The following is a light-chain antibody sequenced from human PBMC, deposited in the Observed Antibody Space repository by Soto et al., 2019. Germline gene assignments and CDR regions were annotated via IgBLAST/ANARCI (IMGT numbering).Light chain of an antibody. CDR2: SND. CDR3: AAWDDSVNGWV. Sequence: QSVLTQPPSASGTPGQRVTMSCSGSRSNIGGNTVNWYQQMPGTAPKLLIYSNDQRPSGVPDRFSGSKSGTSASLAISGLQSEDEADYYCAAWDDSVNGWVFGGGTKLTVL. V-gene: IGLV1-44*01. CDR1: RSNIGGNT. J-gene: IGLJ3*02.